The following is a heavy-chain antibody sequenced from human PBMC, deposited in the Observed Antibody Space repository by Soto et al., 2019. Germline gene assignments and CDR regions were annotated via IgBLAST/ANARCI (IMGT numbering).Heavy chain of an antibody. CDR1: GYTFINYG. V-gene: IGHV1-18*01. D-gene: IGHD2-15*01. CDR3: ARAQTPTESDF. J-gene: IGHJ4*02. CDR2: LNTYNANT. Sequence: QIQLVQSEGEVRQPGASVKVSCKTSGYTFINYGVTWVRQRPGQGLEWMGWLNTYNANTKYAQKLQXXVTMTADTSASPAYVELRSLRSDDTAVYFCARAQTPTESDFWGQGTLVIVSS.